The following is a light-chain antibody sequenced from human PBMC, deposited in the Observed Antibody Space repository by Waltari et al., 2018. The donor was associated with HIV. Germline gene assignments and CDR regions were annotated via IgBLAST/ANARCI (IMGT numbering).Light chain of an antibody. CDR2: KTN. CDR1: SSNVGRNS. Sequence: QSVLTQPPSASGTPGQRVTISCSGSSSNVGRNSVSWYRQFPGTAPKLLIYKTNPRPARVPDRFSGSKSGTSASLAISGLQSDDESVYYCAAWDDSLNGPLFGGGTQLTVL. V-gene: IGLV1-44*01. CDR3: AAWDDSLNGPL. J-gene: IGLJ2*01.